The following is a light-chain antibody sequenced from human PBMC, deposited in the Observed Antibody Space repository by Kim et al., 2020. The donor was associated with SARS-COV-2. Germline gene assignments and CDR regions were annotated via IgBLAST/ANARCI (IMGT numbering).Light chain of an antibody. CDR3: QQHGSSPIT. CDR2: GAF. Sequence: SLSPGERATLSCRASQRVSSRAWYQQKPGQAPSLLIYGAFTRATGSPDRFSGSGSGTDFTLTISRLEPEDFAVYFCQQHGSSPITFGQGTRLEIK. CDR1: QRVSSR. V-gene: IGKV3-20*01. J-gene: IGKJ5*01.